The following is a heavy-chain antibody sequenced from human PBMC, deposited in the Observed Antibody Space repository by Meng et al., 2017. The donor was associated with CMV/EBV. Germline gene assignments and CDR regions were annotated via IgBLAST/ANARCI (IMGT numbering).Heavy chain of an antibody. CDR1: EFTFSRYW. D-gene: IGHD2-2*01. J-gene: IGHJ4*02. CDR2: VNSDGSIT. Sequence: GGSLRLSCAASEFTFSRYWMHWVRQAPGKGLEWVSRVNSDGSITNYADSVKGRFTISRDNAKSIMYLEMNSLSVEDTAVYYCARESDRSTSCPGYDYWGQGTLVTVSS. CDR3: ARESDRSTSCPGYDY. V-gene: IGHV3-74*01.